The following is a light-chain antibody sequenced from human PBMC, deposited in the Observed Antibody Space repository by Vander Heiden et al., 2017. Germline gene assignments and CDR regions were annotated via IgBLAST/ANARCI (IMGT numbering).Light chain of an antibody. CDR2: KDN. J-gene: IGLJ2*01. CDR3: QSADSSGSYVV. Sequence: SSELTPPPSVSDSPGQTARITCTGDALPKQYAYWYQQMPGQAPVLVIYKDNERPSGIPERFSGSSSGTTVTLTISGVQAEDEADYYCQSADSSGSYVVFGGGTKLTVL. CDR1: ALPKQY. V-gene: IGLV3-25*03.